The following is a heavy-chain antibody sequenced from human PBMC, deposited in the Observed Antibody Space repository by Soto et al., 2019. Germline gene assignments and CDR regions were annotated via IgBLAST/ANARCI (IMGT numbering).Heavy chain of an antibody. Sequence: QVDLVQSGAEVKKPGASATISCKASGSAITRYYIHWVRQAPGRGLEWMGIINPGGGSASYAQKFQDRVTIDKDTSTGTVYMDLRSLRTEDTAVYYCARDTSGWSLNGLDVWGQGTMVNVSS. D-gene: IGHD6-19*01. CDR2: INPGGGSA. CDR1: GSAITRYY. CDR3: ARDTSGWSLNGLDV. V-gene: IGHV1-46*01. J-gene: IGHJ6*02.